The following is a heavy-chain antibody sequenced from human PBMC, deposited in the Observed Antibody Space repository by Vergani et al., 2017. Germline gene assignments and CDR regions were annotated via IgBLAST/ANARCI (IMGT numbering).Heavy chain of an antibody. D-gene: IGHD6-19*01. CDR3: ASDTHSGQRADR. J-gene: IGHJ5*02. V-gene: IGHV4-61*02. CDR2: IYTSGAT. Sequence: QVQLQESGPGLVKPSQTLSLTCTVSGGSFSTGGQSWTWLRQSSGKGLEWIGRIYTSGATNYNPSLRSRAIMSVDASKKQFSLTWTAVTAADTAVYYCASDTHSGQRADRWGQGILVTVTS. CDR1: GGSFSTGGQS.